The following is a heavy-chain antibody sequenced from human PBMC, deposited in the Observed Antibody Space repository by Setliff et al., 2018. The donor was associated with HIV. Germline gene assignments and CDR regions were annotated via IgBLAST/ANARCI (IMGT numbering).Heavy chain of an antibody. Sequence: SFPSSFFPFLLSPIAWVRQAPGQGLDWVGGLIPFFGTANYAQKFQGRVTIATDEYASTAYMALSSLTSEDTAVYYCAIGFDGSGLSYFEYWGQGTLVTVSS. CDR2: LIPFFGTA. V-gene: IGHV1-69*05. D-gene: IGHD3-22*01. CDR3: AIGFDGSGLSYFEY. CDR1: FFPFLLSP. J-gene: IGHJ4*01.